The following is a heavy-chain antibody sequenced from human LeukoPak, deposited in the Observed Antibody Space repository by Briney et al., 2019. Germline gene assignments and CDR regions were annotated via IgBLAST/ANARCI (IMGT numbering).Heavy chain of an antibody. CDR2: IYYSGST. J-gene: IGHJ4*02. Sequence: SETLSLTCTVSGGSISSSSYYWGWIRQPPGKGLEWIGSIYYSGSTYYNPSLKSRVTISVDTSKNQFSLKLSSVTAADTAVYYCARVPGDFDGPTGYADYWGQGTLVTVSS. D-gene: IGHD7-27*01. V-gene: IGHV4-39*07. CDR1: GGSISSSSYY. CDR3: ARVPGDFDGPTGYADY.